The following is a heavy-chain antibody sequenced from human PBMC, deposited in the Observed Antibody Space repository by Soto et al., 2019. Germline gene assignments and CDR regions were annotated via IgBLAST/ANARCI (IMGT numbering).Heavy chain of an antibody. Sequence: EVQLVESGGGLVQPGGSLRLSCAASGFTFSSYWMSWVRQAPGKGLEWVANIKQDGSEKYYVDSVKGRFTISRDNAKNSLYLQMNSLRAEDTAVYYCARALYYKVGAIDYWGQETLVTVSS. D-gene: IGHD1-26*01. CDR1: GFTFSSYW. CDR2: IKQDGSEK. J-gene: IGHJ4*02. V-gene: IGHV3-7*03. CDR3: ARALYYKVGAIDY.